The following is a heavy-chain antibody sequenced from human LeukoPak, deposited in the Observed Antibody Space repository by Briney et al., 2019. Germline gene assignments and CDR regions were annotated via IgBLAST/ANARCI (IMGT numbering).Heavy chain of an antibody. CDR2: ISSTRNTI. V-gene: IGHV3-48*03. Sequence: GVSLRLSCATSGFTFSSFEMNWVRQAPGKGLEWVSYISSTRNTIYYADSVKGRFTISRDNAKSSLYLRMNSLRAEDTAVYYCARDSSGNFIPDYFDYWGQGTLVTVSS. CDR3: ARDSSGNFIPDYFDY. D-gene: IGHD3-10*01. J-gene: IGHJ4*02. CDR1: GFTFSSFE.